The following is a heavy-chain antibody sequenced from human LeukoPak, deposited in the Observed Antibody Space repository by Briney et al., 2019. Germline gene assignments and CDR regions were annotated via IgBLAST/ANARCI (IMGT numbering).Heavy chain of an antibody. CDR3: ASLGGYDYGSSDY. V-gene: IGHV4-4*07. CDR1: GGSISNYY. J-gene: IGHJ4*02. D-gene: IGHD5-12*01. CDR2: IYTSGRT. Sequence: SETLSLTCTVSGGSISNYYWSWIRQPAGKGLDWIGRIYTSGRTSYNPSLKSRVTMPVDTSKNQFSLKLGSVTAADTAVYYCASLGGYDYGSSDYWGQGTLVTVSS.